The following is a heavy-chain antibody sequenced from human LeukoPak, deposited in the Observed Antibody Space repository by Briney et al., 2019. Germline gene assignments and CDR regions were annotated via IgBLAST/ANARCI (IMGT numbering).Heavy chain of an antibody. Sequence: GGSLRLSCAASGFTFSSYAMSWVRQAPGKGLEWVSAVSGSGGSTYYADSVKGRFTISRDNSKNTLYLQMNSLRAEDTAVYYCAKVVVPAAMGWVDYWGQGTLVTVSS. V-gene: IGHV3-23*01. D-gene: IGHD2-2*01. CDR1: GFTFSSYA. CDR3: AKVVVPAAMGWVDY. CDR2: VSGSGGST. J-gene: IGHJ4*02.